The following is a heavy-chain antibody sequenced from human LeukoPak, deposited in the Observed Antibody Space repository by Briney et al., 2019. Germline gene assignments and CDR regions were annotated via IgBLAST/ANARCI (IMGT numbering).Heavy chain of an antibody. V-gene: IGHV4-30-2*01. CDR3: ARDQGLHGDAFDI. CDR1: GGSISSGGYS. D-gene: IGHD6-25*01. J-gene: IGHJ3*02. CDR2: IYHSGST. Sequence: SETLSLTCAVSGGSISSGGYSWSWIRQPPGKGLEWIGYIYHSGSTYYNPSLKGRVTISVDRSKNQFSLKLSSVTAADTAVYYCARDQGLHGDAFDIWGQGTMVTVSS.